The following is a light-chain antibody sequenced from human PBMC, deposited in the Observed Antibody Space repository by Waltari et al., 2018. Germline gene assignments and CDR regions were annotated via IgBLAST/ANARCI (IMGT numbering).Light chain of an antibody. CDR3: QKYNGAPLIT. J-gene: IGKJ5*01. CDR2: AAS. CDR1: QGIGNF. V-gene: IGKV1-27*01. Sequence: DIQMTQSPSSLSASVGDRVTITFRASQGIGNFVAWYQLKPGKIPKLLISAASTLQSGVTSRFSGSGSGTDFTLTISSLQPDDVATYYCQKYNGAPLITFGQGTRVEIK.